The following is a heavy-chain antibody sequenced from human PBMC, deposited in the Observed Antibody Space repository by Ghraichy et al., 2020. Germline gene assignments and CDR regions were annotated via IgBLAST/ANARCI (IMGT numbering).Heavy chain of an antibody. CDR2: IYHSGST. V-gene: IGHV4-38-2*01. Sequence: TLSLTCAVSGYSISSGYYWGWIRQPPGKGLEWIGSIYHSGSTYYNPSLKSRVTISVDTSKNQFSLKLSSVTAADTAVYYCARTDSSGYYIFFGYWGQGTLVTVSS. CDR1: GYSISSGYY. CDR3: ARTDSSGYYIFFGY. J-gene: IGHJ4*02. D-gene: IGHD3-22*01.